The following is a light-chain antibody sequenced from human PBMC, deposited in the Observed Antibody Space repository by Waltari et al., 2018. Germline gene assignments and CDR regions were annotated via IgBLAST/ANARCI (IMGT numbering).Light chain of an antibody. CDR1: NIGTKS. CDR2: YDS. J-gene: IGLJ1*01. CDR3: QVWDANNDPGV. Sequence: SYVLTQPPSVSVAPGETARITCGGNNIGTKSVHWYQQKPGQAPVLGIPYDSDPRSGIPERISGSNSGNTATLTISRVEAGDEAEYFCQVWDANNDPGVFGTGTEVTVL. V-gene: IGLV3-21*04.